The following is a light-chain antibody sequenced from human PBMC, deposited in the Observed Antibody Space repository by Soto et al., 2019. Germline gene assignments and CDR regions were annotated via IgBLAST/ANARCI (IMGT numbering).Light chain of an antibody. J-gene: IGKJ1*01. CDR2: GAS. CDR3: QQYNNWSSIT. Sequence: PGERAPLSCSASQSVSSYLAWYQQKPGQAPRLLIYGASTRATGIPARFSGSGSGTEFTLTISSLQSEDFAVYYCQQYNNWSSITFGQGTKVDI. CDR1: QSVSSY. V-gene: IGKV3-15*01.